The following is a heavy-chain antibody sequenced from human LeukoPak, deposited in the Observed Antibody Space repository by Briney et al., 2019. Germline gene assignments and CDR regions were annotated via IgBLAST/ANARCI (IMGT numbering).Heavy chain of an antibody. J-gene: IGHJ4*02. CDR1: GGSFSGYY. Sequence: SETLSLTCVVYGGSFSGYYWSWIRQPPGKGLEWIGEINHSGSTNYNPSLKSRVTISVDTSKNQFSLKLSSVTAADTAVYYCARGRQHYYYDSSGYSVGYFDYWGQGTLVTVSS. V-gene: IGHV4-34*01. CDR3: ARGRQHYYYDSSGYSVGYFDY. D-gene: IGHD3-22*01. CDR2: INHSGST.